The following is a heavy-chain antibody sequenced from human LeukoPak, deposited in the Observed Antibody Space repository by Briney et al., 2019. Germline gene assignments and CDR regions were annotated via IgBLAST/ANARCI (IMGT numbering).Heavy chain of an antibody. Sequence: ASVKVSCKASGYTFTSYGITWVRQAPGQGLEWMGWISAYNGHTNYAQKLQGRVTMTTDTSTSTAYMELRSLRSDDTAVYYCASASYSSSYNWFDPWGQGTLVTVSS. V-gene: IGHV1-18*01. CDR3: ASASYSSSYNWFDP. J-gene: IGHJ5*02. CDR1: GYTFTSYG. D-gene: IGHD6-13*01. CDR2: ISAYNGHT.